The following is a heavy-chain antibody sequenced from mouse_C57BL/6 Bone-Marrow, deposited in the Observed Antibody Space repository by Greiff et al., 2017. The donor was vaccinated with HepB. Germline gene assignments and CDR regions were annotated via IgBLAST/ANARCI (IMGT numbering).Heavy chain of an antibody. Sequence: EVHLVESGGGLVKPGGSLKLSCAASGFTFSSYAMSWVRQTPEKRLEWVATISDGGSYTYYPDNVKGRFTISRDNAKNTLYLQLSHLKSEDTAMYYCARDKTTGRYFDVWGTGTTVTVSA. J-gene: IGHJ1*03. CDR2: ISDGGSYT. CDR3: ARDKTTGRYFDV. V-gene: IGHV5-4*01. CDR1: GFTFSSYA.